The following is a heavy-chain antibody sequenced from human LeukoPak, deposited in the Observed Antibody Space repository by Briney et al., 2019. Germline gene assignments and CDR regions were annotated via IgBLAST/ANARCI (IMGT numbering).Heavy chain of an antibody. CDR3: ARGTPGYSYGYSD. CDR1: GGTFSSYA. J-gene: IGHJ4*02. D-gene: IGHD5-18*01. CDR2: IIPILGIA. Sequence: SVKVSCKASGGTFSSYAISWVRQAPGQGHEWMGKIIPILGIANYAQKFQGRVTITADKSTSTAYMELSSLRSEDTAVYYCARGTPGYSYGYSDWGQGTLVTVSS. V-gene: IGHV1-69*04.